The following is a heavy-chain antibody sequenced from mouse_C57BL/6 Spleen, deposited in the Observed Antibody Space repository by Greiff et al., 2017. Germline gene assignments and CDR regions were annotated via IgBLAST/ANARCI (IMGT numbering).Heavy chain of an antibody. J-gene: IGHJ1*03. Sequence: EVKVVESGGGLVKPGGSLKLSCAASGFTFSSYAMSWVRQTPEKRLEWVATISDGGSYTYYPDNVKGRFTISRDNAKNNLYLQMSHLKSEDTAMYYCARGGGYFDVWGTGTTVTVSS. CDR3: ARGGGYFDV. CDR2: ISDGGSYT. V-gene: IGHV5-4*03. CDR1: GFTFSSYA.